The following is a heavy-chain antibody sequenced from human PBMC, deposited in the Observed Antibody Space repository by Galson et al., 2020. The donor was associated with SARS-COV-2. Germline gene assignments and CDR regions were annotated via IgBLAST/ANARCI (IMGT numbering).Heavy chain of an antibody. J-gene: IGHJ4*02. D-gene: IGHD5-12*01. CDR3: AKVPLMATIWGSFDY. V-gene: IGHV3-30*18. CDR1: GFTFSSYG. Sequence: QLGESLKISCAASGFTFSSYGMHWVRQAPGKGLEWVAVISYDGSNKYYADSVKGRFTISRDNSKNTLYLQMNSLRAEDTAVYYCAKVPLMATIWGSFDYWGQGTLVTVSS. CDR2: ISYDGSNK.